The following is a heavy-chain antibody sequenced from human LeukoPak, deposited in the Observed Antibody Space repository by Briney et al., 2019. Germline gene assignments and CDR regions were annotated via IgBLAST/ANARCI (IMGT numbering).Heavy chain of an antibody. V-gene: IGHV3-23*01. D-gene: IGHD1-1*01. CDR3: ARGTISFDY. J-gene: IGHJ4*02. CDR1: GFRLASQA. Sequence: GGSLRLSCAASGFRLASQAMSWVRQAPGKGLEWVSSISRNEDTKYYADSVKGRFTISRDNSKNTLYLQMNSLRAEDTAVYYCARGTISFDYWGQGTLVTVSS. CDR2: ISRNEDTK.